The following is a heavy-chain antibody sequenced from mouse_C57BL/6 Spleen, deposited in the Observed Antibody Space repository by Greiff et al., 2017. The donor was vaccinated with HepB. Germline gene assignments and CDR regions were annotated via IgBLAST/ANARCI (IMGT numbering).Heavy chain of an antibody. CDR3: VRNGRKYWYFDV. D-gene: IGHD4-1*01. CDR2: IRSKSNNYAK. V-gene: IGHV10-1*01. J-gene: IGHJ1*03. Sequence: EVKLVESGGGLVQPKGSLKLSCAASGFSFNTYAMNWVRQAPGKGLEWVARIRSKSNNYAKYYADSVKDRFTISRDDSESMLYLQMNSLKTEDTAMYYCVRNGRKYWYFDVWGTGTTVTVSS. CDR1: GFSFNTYA.